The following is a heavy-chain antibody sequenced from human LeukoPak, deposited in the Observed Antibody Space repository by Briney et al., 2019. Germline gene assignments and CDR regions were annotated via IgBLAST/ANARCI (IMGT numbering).Heavy chain of an antibody. CDR2: ISSSGSTI. V-gene: IGHV3-48*03. Sequence: PGGSLRLSCAASGFTFSSYEMNWVRQAPGKGLEWVSYISSSGSTIYYADSVKGRFTISRDNAKNSLYLQMNSLRAEDTAVYYCARLPMQWLADAYFDYWGQGTLVTVSS. CDR3: ARLPMQWLADAYFDY. D-gene: IGHD6-19*01. J-gene: IGHJ4*02. CDR1: GFTFSSYE.